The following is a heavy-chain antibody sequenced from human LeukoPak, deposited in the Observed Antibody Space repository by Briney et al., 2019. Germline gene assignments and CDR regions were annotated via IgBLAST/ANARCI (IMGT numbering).Heavy chain of an antibody. CDR1: GGTSSSYA. V-gene: IGHV1-69*13. J-gene: IGHJ4*02. CDR2: IIPIFGTA. CDR3: ARDGHYSDSSGYPDY. D-gene: IGHD3-22*01. Sequence: ASVKVSCKASGGTSSSYAISWVRQAPGQGLEWMGGIIPIFGTANYAQKFQGRVTITADESTSTAYMELSGLRSEDTAVYYCARDGHYSDSSGYPDYWGQGTLVTVSS.